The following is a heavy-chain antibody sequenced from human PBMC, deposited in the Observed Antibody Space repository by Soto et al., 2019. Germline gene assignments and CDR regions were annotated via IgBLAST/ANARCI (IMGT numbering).Heavy chain of an antibody. Sequence: QVQLVQSGAEVRKPGASVKVSCKASGYTFSTSGMSWLRQAPGQGLEWMGWNSTYNGDTNDAPKFQDRVTMTSDTSTSTVYMELRSLRSDVTAVYYCARAGAAPYYYYGMDVWGQGTRVTVSS. CDR1: GYTFSTSG. D-gene: IGHD2-15*01. CDR3: ARAGAAPYYYYGMDV. CDR2: NSTYNGDT. V-gene: IGHV1-18*01. J-gene: IGHJ6*02.